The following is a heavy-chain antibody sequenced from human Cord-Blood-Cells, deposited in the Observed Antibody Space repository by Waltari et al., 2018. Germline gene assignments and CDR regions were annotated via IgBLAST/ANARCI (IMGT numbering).Heavy chain of an antibody. J-gene: IGHJ4*02. V-gene: IGHV3-30*18. D-gene: IGHD6-13*01. CDR1: GFTFSSYG. Sequence: QVQLVESGGGVVQPGRSLRLSCAASGFTFSSYGMHWVRQAPGKGLEGVAVISYDGSNKYYADSVKGRFTISRDNSKNTLYLQMNSLRAEDTAVYYCAKDSSRIAAVDYWGQGTLVTVSS. CDR3: AKDSSRIAAVDY. CDR2: ISYDGSNK.